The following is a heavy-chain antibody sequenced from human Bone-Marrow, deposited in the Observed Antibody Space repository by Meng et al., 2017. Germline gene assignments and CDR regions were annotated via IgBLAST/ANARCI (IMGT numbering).Heavy chain of an antibody. CDR2: IKQDGSEK. J-gene: IGHJ4*02. D-gene: IGHD7-27*01. V-gene: IGHV3-7*01. CDR3: ARDGDSGDY. CDR1: GFTFSSYW. Sequence: LSLTCAASGFTFSSYWMSWVRQAPGKGLEWVANIKQDGSEKYYVDSVKGRFTISRDNAKNSLYLQMNSLRAEDTAVYYCARDGDSGDYWGQGTLVTVSS.